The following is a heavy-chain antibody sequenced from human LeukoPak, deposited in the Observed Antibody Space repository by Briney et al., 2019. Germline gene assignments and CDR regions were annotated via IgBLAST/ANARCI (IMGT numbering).Heavy chain of an antibody. CDR1: GFTLSSYA. J-gene: IGHJ3*02. Sequence: GGSLRLSCAASGFTLSSYAMSWVRQAPGKGLEWVSAISGSGGSTYYTDSVKGRFTISRDKSKSTLYLQMNSPRAEDTAVYYCAKDLTDQLLVDNAFDIWGQGTMVTVSS. D-gene: IGHD2-2*01. CDR2: ISGSGGST. V-gene: IGHV3-23*01. CDR3: AKDLTDQLLVDNAFDI.